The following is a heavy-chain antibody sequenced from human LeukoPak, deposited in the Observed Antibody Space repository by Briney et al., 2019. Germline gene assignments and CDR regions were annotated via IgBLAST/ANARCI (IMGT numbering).Heavy chain of an antibody. CDR2: INHSGST. D-gene: IGHD3-10*01. CDR3: ARRGRITMVRGVANWFDP. Sequence: SETLSLTCAVYGGSFGGYYWSWIRQPPGKGLEWIGEINHSGSTNYNPSLKSRVTISVDTSKNQFSLKLSSVTAADTAVYYCARRGRITMVRGVANWFDPWGQGTLVTVSS. V-gene: IGHV4-34*01. CDR1: GGSFGGYY. J-gene: IGHJ5*02.